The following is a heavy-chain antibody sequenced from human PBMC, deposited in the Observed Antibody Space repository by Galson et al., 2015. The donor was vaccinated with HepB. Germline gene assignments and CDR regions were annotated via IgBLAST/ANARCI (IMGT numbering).Heavy chain of an antibody. D-gene: IGHD3-16*01. V-gene: IGHV1-3*01. CDR1: GYTFTSYA. CDR3: ARALVYDYIWGSYAPSYYFDY. J-gene: IGHJ4*02. Sequence: SVKVSCKASGYTFTSYAMHWVRQAPGQRLEWMGWINAGNGNTKYSQKFQGGVTITRDTSASTAYMELSSLRSEDTAVYYCARALVYDYIWGSYAPSYYFDYWGQGTLVTVSS. CDR2: INAGNGNT.